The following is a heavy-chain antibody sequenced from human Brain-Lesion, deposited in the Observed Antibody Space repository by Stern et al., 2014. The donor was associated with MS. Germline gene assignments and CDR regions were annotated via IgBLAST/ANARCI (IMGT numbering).Heavy chain of an antibody. CDR2: IFYTGST. Sequence: QVQLQESGPGLVKPSETLSLTCTVSGGSIGRSSYYWGWIRQPPGKGLEWIGNIFYTGSTFYDPSLKSRVTISVDTSNHHFSLSLNSVTAADTAVYYCARGAGVFDSWGQGTLVTVSP. CDR3: ARGAGVFDS. CDR1: GGSIGRSSYY. V-gene: IGHV4-39*02. D-gene: IGHD6-19*01. J-gene: IGHJ4*02.